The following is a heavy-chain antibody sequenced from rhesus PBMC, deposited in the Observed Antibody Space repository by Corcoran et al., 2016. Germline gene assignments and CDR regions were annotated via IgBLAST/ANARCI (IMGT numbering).Heavy chain of an antibody. CDR1: GYTFTELS. CDR2: VDPEDGEA. J-gene: IGHJ4*01. CDR3: AREGGIAAGPDYFDY. V-gene: IGHV1-111*02. Sequence: EVQLVQSGAEVKKPGASVKISCKASGYTFTELSMHWVRQAPGKGLEWMGRVDPEDGEADYAQKFPDRVTITADTSTDTAYMELSSLRSEDTAVYYCAREGGIAAGPDYFDYWGQGVLVTVSS. D-gene: IGHD6-13*01.